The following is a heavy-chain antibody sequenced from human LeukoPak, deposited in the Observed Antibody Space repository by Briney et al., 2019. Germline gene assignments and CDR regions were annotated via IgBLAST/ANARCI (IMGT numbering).Heavy chain of an antibody. CDR2: ISSSSSTI. D-gene: IGHD2-21*02. V-gene: IGHV3-48*02. Sequence: GGSLRLSCAASGFTFSSYSMNWVRQAPGKGLEWVSYISSSSSTIYYADSVKGRFTISRDNAKNSLYPQMNSLRDEDTAVYYCATNCGGDCYGAFDIWGQGTMVTASS. J-gene: IGHJ3*02. CDR3: ATNCGGDCYGAFDI. CDR1: GFTFSSYS.